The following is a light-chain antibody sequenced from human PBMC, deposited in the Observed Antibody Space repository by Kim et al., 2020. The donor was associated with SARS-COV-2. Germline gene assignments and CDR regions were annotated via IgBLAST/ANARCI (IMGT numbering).Light chain of an antibody. CDR3: QQYAYYPWT. J-gene: IGKJ1*01. CDR2: KAS. Sequence: DTQMTQSPSTLSASVGDRVTITCRASQSINSWLAWFQQKPGKAPNLLIYKASSLESAVPSRFSGSGSGTEFTLTISSLQPDDFATYYCQQYAYYPWTFGQGTKLEIK. CDR1: QSINSW. V-gene: IGKV1-5*03.